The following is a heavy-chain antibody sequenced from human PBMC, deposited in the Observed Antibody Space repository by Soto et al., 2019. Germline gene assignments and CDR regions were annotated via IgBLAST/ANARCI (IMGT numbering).Heavy chain of an antibody. J-gene: IGHJ6*02. V-gene: IGHV3-30-3*01. D-gene: IGHD6-13*01. CDR3: ARGPSWRSYYYYYGMDV. CDR2: ISYDGSNK. CDR1: GFTFSSYA. Sequence: QVQLVESGGGVVQPGRSLRLSCAASGFTFSSYAMHWVRQAPGKGLEWVAVISYDGSNKYYADSVKGRFTISRDNSKNTLYLQMNSLRAEDTAVYYCARGPSWRSYYYYYGMDVWGQGTTVTVSS.